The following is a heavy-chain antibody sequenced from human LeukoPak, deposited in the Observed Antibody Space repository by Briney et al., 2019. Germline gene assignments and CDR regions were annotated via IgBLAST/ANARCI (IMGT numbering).Heavy chain of an antibody. CDR3: ARDRGDGP. Sequence: SETLSLTCTVSGDSISGYYWSWIRQPPGKGLEWIGHIYYTGATNYNPSLKSRVTISLDTPKNQFSLRLNSVTAADTAVYYCARDRGDGPWGQGTLVTVCS. D-gene: IGHD3-10*01. CDR2: IYYTGAT. J-gene: IGHJ4*02. V-gene: IGHV4-59*01. CDR1: GDSISGYY.